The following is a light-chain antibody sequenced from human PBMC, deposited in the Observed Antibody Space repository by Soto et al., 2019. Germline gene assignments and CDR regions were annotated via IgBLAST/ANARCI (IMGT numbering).Light chain of an antibody. CDR2: DTS. CDR1: TGTLTTGHF. Sequence: QAVVTQEPSLTVSPGGTVTLTCGSSTGTLTTGHFPYWFQQKPGQAPRALIFDTSRKHSWTPARFSGSLLGGKAALTLSGAQPEDEADYYCLLYYDTLRLFGGGTRLTVL. J-gene: IGLJ2*01. V-gene: IGLV7-46*01. CDR3: LLYYDTLRL.